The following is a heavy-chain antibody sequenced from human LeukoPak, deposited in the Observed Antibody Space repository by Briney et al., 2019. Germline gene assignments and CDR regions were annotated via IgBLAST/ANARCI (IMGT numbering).Heavy chain of an antibody. D-gene: IGHD3-22*01. J-gene: IGHJ3*02. Sequence: ASVKVSCKASGYTFTSYDINWVRQATGQGLEWMGWMNPNSGNTGYAQKFQGRVTITRNTSISTAYMELSSLRSEDTAVYYCARGRYYYDSSGYYIDAFDIWGQGTMVTVSS. CDR3: ARGRYYYDSSGYYIDAFDI. CDR1: GYTFTSYD. CDR2: MNPNSGNT. V-gene: IGHV1-8*03.